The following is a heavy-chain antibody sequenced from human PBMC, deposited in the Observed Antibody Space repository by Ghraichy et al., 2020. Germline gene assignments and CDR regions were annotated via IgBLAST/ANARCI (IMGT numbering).Heavy chain of an antibody. V-gene: IGHV1-24*01. D-gene: IGHD5-18*01. CDR2: FDPEDGET. Sequence: ASVKVSCKVSGYTLTELSMHWVRQAPGKGLEWMGGFDPEDGETIYAQKLQGRVTMTEDTSTDTAYMELSSLRSEDTAVYYCATEGPNSYGFDYWGQGTLVTVSS. CDR3: ATEGPNSYGFDY. CDR1: GYTLTELS. J-gene: IGHJ4*02.